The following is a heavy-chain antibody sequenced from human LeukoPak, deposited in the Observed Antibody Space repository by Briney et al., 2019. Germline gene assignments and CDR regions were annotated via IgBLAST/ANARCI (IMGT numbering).Heavy chain of an antibody. Sequence: SETLSLTCAVYGGFFGGYYWTWIRQSPGKGLEWIGEINHSGWTNYNPSLERRVTISLDASRTQFSLKMNSLTAADTAVYFCARSLLWPTGASESWGQGTTVTVSS. CDR2: INHSGWT. CDR3: ARSLLWPTGASES. V-gene: IGHV4-34*01. J-gene: IGHJ3*02. D-gene: IGHD2-8*02. CDR1: GGFFGGYY.